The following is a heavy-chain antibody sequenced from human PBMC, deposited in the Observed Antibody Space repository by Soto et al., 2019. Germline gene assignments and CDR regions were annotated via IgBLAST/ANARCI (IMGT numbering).Heavy chain of an antibody. V-gene: IGHV4-4*02. CDR3: ARAVPLFSVSFYPYDAFAI. J-gene: IGHJ3*02. D-gene: IGHD3-10*01. CDR2: IYHSGTT. CDR1: NGSISSLSW. Sequence: QVQLQESGPGLVEPSGTLSLTCAVSNGSISSLSWWVWVRQSPGTGLEWIGEIYHSGTTNYNPSLQGRVTLSLDKSYNHFPLELRSATAAATAVYYCARAVPLFSVSFYPYDAFAIWGRGTMVTVSS.